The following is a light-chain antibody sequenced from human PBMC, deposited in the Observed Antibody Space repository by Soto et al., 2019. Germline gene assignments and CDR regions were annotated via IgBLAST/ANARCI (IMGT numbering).Light chain of an antibody. CDR2: QTS. CDR1: QYINTR. V-gene: IGKV3-11*01. CDR3: RQRSDWPFT. J-gene: IGKJ3*01. Sequence: EIVLTQSPATLSSFPGDRVTLSCRASQYINTRLAWYQHRPGQAPRLLIYQTSIRAAGIPARFSASGSGTDFTLTISSLEPEDFAVYFCRQRSDWPFTFGPGAKVDIK.